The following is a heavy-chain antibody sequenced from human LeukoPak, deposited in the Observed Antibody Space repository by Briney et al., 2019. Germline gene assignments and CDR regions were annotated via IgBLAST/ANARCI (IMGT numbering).Heavy chain of an antibody. Sequence: PGGSLRLSCAASGFTVSSNYMSWVREAPGKGLEWVSVIYSGGSTYYADSVKGRFTISRDNSKNTLYLQMNSLRAEDTAVYYCVGAPMVRGAPFDYWGQGTLVTVSS. CDR2: IYSGGST. CDR1: GFTVSSNY. CDR3: VGAPMVRGAPFDY. D-gene: IGHD3-10*01. V-gene: IGHV3-53*01. J-gene: IGHJ4*02.